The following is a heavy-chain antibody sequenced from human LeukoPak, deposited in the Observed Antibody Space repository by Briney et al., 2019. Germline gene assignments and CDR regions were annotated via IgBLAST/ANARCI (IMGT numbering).Heavy chain of an antibody. CDR3: AKATLGYSSGWYLDY. Sequence: GGSLRLSCAASGFTFSSYGMHWVRQAPGKGLEWVAVISYDGSNKYYADSVKGRFTISRDNSKNTLYLQMNSLRAEDTAVYYCAKATLGYSSGWYLDYWGQGTLVTVSS. CDR2: ISYDGSNK. J-gene: IGHJ4*02. V-gene: IGHV3-30*18. D-gene: IGHD6-19*01. CDR1: GFTFSSYG.